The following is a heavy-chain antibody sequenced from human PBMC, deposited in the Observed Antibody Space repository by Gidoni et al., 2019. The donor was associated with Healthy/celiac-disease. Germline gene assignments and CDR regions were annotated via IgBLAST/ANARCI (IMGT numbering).Heavy chain of an antibody. Sequence: QVQLVQSGAAVKKPGSSVKVSCKASAGTFRSYAISWGRQAPGKGLEWMGGIIPILCTANYAQKFQGRVTITADESTSTAYMELSSLRSEDTAVYYCARGGDIVVVPAAMPFPAWFDPWGQGTLVTVSS. D-gene: IGHD2-2*01. CDR1: AGTFRSYA. CDR2: IIPILCTA. J-gene: IGHJ5*02. V-gene: IGHV1-69*01. CDR3: ARGGDIVVVPAAMPFPAWFDP.